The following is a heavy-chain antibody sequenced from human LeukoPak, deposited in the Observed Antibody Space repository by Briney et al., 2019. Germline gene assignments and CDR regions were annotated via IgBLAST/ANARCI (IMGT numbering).Heavy chain of an antibody. CDR1: GGSISSYY. J-gene: IGHJ6*02. CDR2: IYYSGST. D-gene: IGHD6-6*01. CDR3: ARVPPLQQLGTYYYYYYGMDV. Sequence: SETLSLTSTVSGGSISSYYWSWIRQPPGKGLEWIGYIYYSGSTNYNPSLKSRVTISVDTSKNQFSLKLSSVTAADTAVYYCARVPPLQQLGTYYYYYYGMDVWGQGTTVTVSS. V-gene: IGHV4-59*01.